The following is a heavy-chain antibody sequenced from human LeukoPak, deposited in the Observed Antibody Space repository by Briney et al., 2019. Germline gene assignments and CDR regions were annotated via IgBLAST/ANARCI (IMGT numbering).Heavy chain of an antibody. V-gene: IGHV3-21*01. J-gene: IGHJ4*02. CDR2: ISSSSSYL. Sequence: PGGSLRLSGAASGFTFSSYSMNWVRQAPGKGREWVSSISSSSSYLYYAASVKRRFTISRDNAKNSLYLQMNSLRADDTAVYYCARDRYCGGDCYALDYWGQGTLVTVSS. CDR1: GFTFSSYS. D-gene: IGHD2-21*01. CDR3: ARDRYCGGDCYALDY.